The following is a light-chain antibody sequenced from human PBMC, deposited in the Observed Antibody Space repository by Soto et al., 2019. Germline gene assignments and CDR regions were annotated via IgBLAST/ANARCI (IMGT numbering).Light chain of an antibody. Sequence: QSVLNPPASVSGSPGQSITISCTGTISDVGGYNYVSWYQQQSGKAPKLMIHEVSNRPSGVSNRFSGSKSGNTASLTISGLQAEDEADYYCSSYTSSRAYVFGIGTKVTVL. V-gene: IGLV2-14*01. CDR2: EVS. J-gene: IGLJ1*01. CDR1: ISDVGGYNY. CDR3: SSYTSSRAYV.